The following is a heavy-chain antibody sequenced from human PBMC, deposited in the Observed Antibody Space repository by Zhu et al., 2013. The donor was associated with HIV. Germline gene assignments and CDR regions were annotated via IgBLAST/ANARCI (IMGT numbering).Heavy chain of an antibody. Sequence: EVQLVESGGGLVKPGGSLRLSCAASGFTFSNAWMSWVRQAPGKGLEWVGRIKSKTDGGTTDYAAPVKGRFTISRDDSKNTLYLQMNSLKTEDTAVYYCTTGGRVHVYYYGMDVWGQGTTVTVSS. CDR1: GFTFSNAW. CDR3: TTGGRVHVYYYGMDV. D-gene: IGHD1-26*01. V-gene: IGHV3-15*01. J-gene: IGHJ6*02. CDR2: IKSKTDGGTT.